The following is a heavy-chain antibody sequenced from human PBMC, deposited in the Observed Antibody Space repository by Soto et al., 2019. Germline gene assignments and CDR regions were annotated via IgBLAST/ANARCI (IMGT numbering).Heavy chain of an antibody. V-gene: IGHV4-39*02. D-gene: IGHD6-13*01. CDR3: GRLPVSFSSSFDH. CDR2: INYSGTT. CDR1: GDSFSSDSYY. J-gene: IGHJ4*02. Sequence: SETLSLTCSVSGDSFSSDSYYWGWIRQPPGKALEWIGSINYSGTTYYAPSLKNRVTISVDTSRNHFSLNLASVTAADTAVYFCGRLPVSFSSSFDHWGQGTLVTVSS.